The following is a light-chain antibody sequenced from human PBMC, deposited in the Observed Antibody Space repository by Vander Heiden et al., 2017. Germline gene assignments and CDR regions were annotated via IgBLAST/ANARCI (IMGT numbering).Light chain of an antibody. V-gene: IGKV3-15*01. J-gene: IGKJ2*01. CDR1: QSINTD. Sequence: ELFSPQSPATLSVSPGERATLSCRASQSINTDLGWYQKKPGQAPGLLIYGASSRPSGIPARFSGSGSGTEFTLTISSLQSEDFAVYYCQQFSNWPYTFGQGTKLEI. CDR3: QQFSNWPYT. CDR2: GAS.